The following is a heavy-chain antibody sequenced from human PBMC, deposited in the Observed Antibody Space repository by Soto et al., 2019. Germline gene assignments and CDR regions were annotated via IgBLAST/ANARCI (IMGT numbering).Heavy chain of an antibody. CDR2: ISSSSTYI. V-gene: IGHV3-21*01. CDR3: ARDTECTSVYCVGIAL. J-gene: IGHJ6*02. CDR1: GFTCSSYN. D-gene: IGHD2-2*01. Sequence: GGSVRRSCAPCGFTCSSYNMNWVRHAPGKGLEGVSSISSSSTYIYYADSAKRRFTISRDNAKNSLYLQMNSLRGEDRAVYYCARDTECTSVYCVGIALWGQGST.